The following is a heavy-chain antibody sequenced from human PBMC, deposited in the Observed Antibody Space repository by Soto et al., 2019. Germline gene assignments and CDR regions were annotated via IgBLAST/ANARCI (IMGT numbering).Heavy chain of an antibody. CDR1: GFTFRNYA. D-gene: IGHD4-17*01. CDR3: AKADPSTGPFDY. Sequence: PGGSLRLSCAASGFTFRNYAMSWGRQAPGKGLEWVAAISVSGGTIYYADSVKGRFTVSRDNSKNTLYLQMNSLKVEDTALYYCAKADPSTGPFDYWGQGTLVTASS. V-gene: IGHV3-23*01. CDR2: ISVSGGTI. J-gene: IGHJ4*02.